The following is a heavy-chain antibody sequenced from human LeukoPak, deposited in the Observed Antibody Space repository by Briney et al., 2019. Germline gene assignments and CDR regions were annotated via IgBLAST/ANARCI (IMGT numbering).Heavy chain of an antibody. CDR3: ARQIGGSFDY. CDR2: INPNSGGT. Sequence: GASVKVSCKASGYTFTDYYMHWVRQAPGQGLEWMGRINPNSGGTNYAQKLQGRLTMTRDTSISTAYMELSRLISDDTAVYYCARQIGGSFDYWGQGTLVTVSS. J-gene: IGHJ4*02. V-gene: IGHV1-2*06. CDR1: GYTFTDYY. D-gene: IGHD1-26*01.